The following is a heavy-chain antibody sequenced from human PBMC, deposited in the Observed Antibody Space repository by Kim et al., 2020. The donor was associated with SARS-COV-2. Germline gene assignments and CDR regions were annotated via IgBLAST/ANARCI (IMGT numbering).Heavy chain of an antibody. CDR1: GFTFSDSA. CDR3: GRGPPRTESYWDAVDI. V-gene: IGHV3-73*01. Sequence: GGSLRLSCAASGFTFSDSAMHWVRQASGKGLEWVGRIRSKANSYETAYSVSLRGRFSIARHDSKNTAFLQMNSLKTEDTDVYYCGRGPPRTESYWDAVDIWGEGRMVTVSS. CDR2: IRSKANSYET. J-gene: IGHJ3*02. D-gene: IGHD1-26*01.